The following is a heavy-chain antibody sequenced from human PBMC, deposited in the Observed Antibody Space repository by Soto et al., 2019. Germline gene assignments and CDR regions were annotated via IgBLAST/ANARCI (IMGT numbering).Heavy chain of an antibody. V-gene: IGHV3-49*04. CDR1: GFTFSSYA. J-gene: IGHJ4*02. CDR3: TRPYYDILTGPYPLGY. CDR2: IRSKAYGGTT. Sequence: PGGSLRLSCAASGFTFSSYAMSWVRQAPGKGLEWVGFIRSKAYGGTTEYAASVKGRFTISRDDSKSIAYLQMNSLKTEDTAVYYCTRPYYDILTGPYPLGYWGQGTLVTVSS. D-gene: IGHD3-9*01.